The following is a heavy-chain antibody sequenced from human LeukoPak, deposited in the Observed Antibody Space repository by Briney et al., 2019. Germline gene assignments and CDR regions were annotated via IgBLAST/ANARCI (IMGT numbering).Heavy chain of an antibody. Sequence: SVKVSCKASGGTFSSYAISWVRQAPGQGLEWMVGIIPIFGTASYAQKFQGRVTITADESTSTAYMELSSLRSEDTAVYYCARAGYCSGGSCSTDAFDIWGQGTMVTVSS. D-gene: IGHD2-15*01. CDR3: ARAGYCSGGSCSTDAFDI. J-gene: IGHJ3*02. CDR2: IIPIFGTA. CDR1: GGTFSSYA. V-gene: IGHV1-69*13.